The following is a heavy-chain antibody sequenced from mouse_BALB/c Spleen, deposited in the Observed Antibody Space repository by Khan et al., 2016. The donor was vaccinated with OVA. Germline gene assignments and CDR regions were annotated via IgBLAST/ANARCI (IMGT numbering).Heavy chain of an antibody. D-gene: IGHD2-14*01. CDR3: ARNSYRYDFTY. V-gene: IGHV2-4-1*01. J-gene: IGHJ3*01. Sequence: QVQLQQSGPGLVQPSQSLSITCTVSGFSLTTYGVHWVRQSPGKGLEWLGLIWSGGNTDYNAAFISRLSISTDNSTSQVFCKMISLQADDTAIYYCARNSYRYDFTYWGQGTLVTVSA. CDR1: GFSLTTYG. CDR2: IWSGGNT.